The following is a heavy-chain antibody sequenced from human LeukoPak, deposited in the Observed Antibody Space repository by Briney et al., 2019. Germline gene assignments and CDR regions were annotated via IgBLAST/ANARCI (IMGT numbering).Heavy chain of an antibody. D-gene: IGHD6-13*01. V-gene: IGHV3-23*01. CDR2: ISSSGDRT. J-gene: IGHJ4*02. CDR1: GFTFSSYA. CDR3: AKHSSSWYGFDY. Sequence: GGSLRLSCAASGFTFSSYAMNWVRQAPGKGLEWVSSISSSGDRTYYADSVKGRFTISRDNFKNTLYLQMNSLRTEDTAVYYCAKHSSSWYGFDYWGQGTLVTVSS.